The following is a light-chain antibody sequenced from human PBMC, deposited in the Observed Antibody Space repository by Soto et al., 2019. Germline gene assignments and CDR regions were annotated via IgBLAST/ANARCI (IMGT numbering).Light chain of an antibody. CDR1: QSVTSKS. J-gene: IGKJ2*01. CDR3: QQYGSSVYT. CDR2: DAS. Sequence: EIVLTQSPDTLSLSPGERATLSCRASQSVTSKSLAWYQQKPGQAPRLLIYDASSRATGIPDRFGGSASGTDFPLTISRLEPEDFAVYYRQQYGSSVYTFGQGTKLEIK. V-gene: IGKV3-20*01.